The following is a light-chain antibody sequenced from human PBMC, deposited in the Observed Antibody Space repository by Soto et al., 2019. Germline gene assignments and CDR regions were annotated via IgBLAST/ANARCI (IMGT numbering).Light chain of an antibody. CDR1: SSDVGGYNY. V-gene: IGLV2-14*01. CDR3: SSYTSSSTRV. Sequence: QSALTQPASVSGSPGQSITIYCTGTSSDVGGYNYVSWYQQHPGKAPKLMIYEVSNRPSGVSNRFSGSKSGNTASLTISGLQAEDEADYYCSSYTSSSTRVFGGGPQRTVL. CDR2: EVS. J-gene: IGLJ3*02.